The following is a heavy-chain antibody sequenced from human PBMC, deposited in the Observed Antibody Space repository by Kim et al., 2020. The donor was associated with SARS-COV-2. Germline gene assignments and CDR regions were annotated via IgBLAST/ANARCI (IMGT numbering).Heavy chain of an antibody. Sequence: GGSLRLSCAASGFTFRSYAMSWVRQAPGKGLEWVSAISGSGGRTYYADSVKGRFTISRDNSKNTLYLQMNSLRAEDTAVYYCAKGFGDKRAGDAFDIWGQGTVVTVSS. D-gene: IGHD3-10*01. V-gene: IGHV3-23*01. CDR2: ISGSGGRT. CDR3: AKGFGDKRAGDAFDI. J-gene: IGHJ3*02. CDR1: GFTFRSYA.